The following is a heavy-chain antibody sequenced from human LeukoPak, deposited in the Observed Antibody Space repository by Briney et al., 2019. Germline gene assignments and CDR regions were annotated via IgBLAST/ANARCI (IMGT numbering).Heavy chain of an antibody. CDR1: GYSFTSYW. CDR3: ARRVSSSGFDAFDV. Sequence: GEALKISWKGSGYSFTSYWIGWVRQMPGKGPEWMGIIYPGDSDTRYSPSFQGQVTISADKSISTDYLQWSSLKASDTAMYYCARRVSSSGFDAFDVWGQGTMVTVSS. D-gene: IGHD5-12*01. CDR2: IYPGDSDT. V-gene: IGHV5-51*01. J-gene: IGHJ3*01.